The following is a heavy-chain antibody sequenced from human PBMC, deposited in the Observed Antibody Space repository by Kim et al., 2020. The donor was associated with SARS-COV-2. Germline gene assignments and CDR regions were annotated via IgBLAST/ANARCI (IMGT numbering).Heavy chain of an antibody. J-gene: IGHJ4*02. D-gene: IGHD1-26*01. CDR2: NT. CDR3: ARGPIANFDY. Sequence: NTNYAQKLQGRVTMTTDTSTSTAYMELRSLRSDDTAVYYCARGPIANFDYWGQGTLVTVSS. V-gene: IGHV1-18*01.